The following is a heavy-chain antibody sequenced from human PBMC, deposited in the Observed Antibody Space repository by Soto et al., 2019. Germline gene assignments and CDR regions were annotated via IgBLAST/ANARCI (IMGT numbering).Heavy chain of an antibody. CDR1: GGSISSSSYY. J-gene: IGHJ4*02. D-gene: IGHD3-9*01. V-gene: IGHV4-39*01. Sequence: SETLSLTCTFSGGSISSSSYYLGWIRQPPGKGLEWIGSIYYSGSTYYNPSLKSRVTISVDTSKNQFSLKLSSVTAADTAVYYCASSYYDILTGFFDYWGQGTLVTVSS. CDR3: ASSYYDILTGFFDY. CDR2: IYYSGST.